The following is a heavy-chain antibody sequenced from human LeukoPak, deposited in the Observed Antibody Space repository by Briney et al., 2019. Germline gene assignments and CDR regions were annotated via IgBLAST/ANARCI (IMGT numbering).Heavy chain of an antibody. CDR1: GGSISSTNW. CDR3: SRESGAFCPFGH. D-gene: IGHD1-26*01. CDR2: ISLTGET. Sequence: SGSLSLTCGVSGGSISSTNWWSWVRQPPGQGLEWIGEISLTGETNYNPSLNGRVTMSLDESRNQLSLDLTSVTAADTAIYYCSRESGAFCPFGHWGQGTLVIVPP. J-gene: IGHJ4*02. V-gene: IGHV4-4*02.